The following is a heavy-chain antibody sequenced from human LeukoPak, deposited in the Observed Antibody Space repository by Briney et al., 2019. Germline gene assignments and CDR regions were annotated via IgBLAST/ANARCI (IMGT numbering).Heavy chain of an antibody. V-gene: IGHV3-23*01. CDR3: AKARITMVRGVRDPTWYYFDY. J-gene: IGHJ4*02. D-gene: IGHD3-10*01. CDR1: GFTFSSYA. CDR2: ISGSGGST. Sequence: EPGGSLRLSCAASGFTFSSYAMSWVRQAPGKGLEWVSAISGSGGSTYYADSAKGRFTISRDNSKNTLYLQMNSLRAEDTAVYYCAKARITMVRGVRDPTWYYFDYWGQGTLVTVSS.